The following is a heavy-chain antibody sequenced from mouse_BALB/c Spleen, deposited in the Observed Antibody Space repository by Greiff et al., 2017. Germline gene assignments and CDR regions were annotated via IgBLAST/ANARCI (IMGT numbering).Heavy chain of an antibody. J-gene: IGHJ2*01. V-gene: IGHV3-2*02. D-gene: IGHD2-4*01. CDR1: GYSITSDYA. CDR2: ISYSGST. Sequence: EVKLEESGPGLVKPSQSLSLTCTVTGYSITSDYAWNWIRQFPGNKLEWMGYISYSGSTSYNPSLKSRISITRDTSKNQFFLQLNSVTTEDTATYYCARLVYDYDYFDYWGQGTTLTVSS. CDR3: ARLVYDYDYFDY.